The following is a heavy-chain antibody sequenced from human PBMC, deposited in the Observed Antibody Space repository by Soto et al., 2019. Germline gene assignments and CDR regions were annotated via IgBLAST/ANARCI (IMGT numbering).Heavy chain of an antibody. D-gene: IGHD3-10*01. CDR1: GGSISSGCYY. Sequence: QVQLQESGPGLVKPSQTLSLTCTVSGGSISSGCYYWSWIRQHPGKGLEWIGYIYYSGSTYYNPSLKSLVTIAVDTSKNQFSLKLSSVTAADTAVYYCARAHRRGSGLYFDYWGQGTLVTVSS. CDR3: ARAHRRGSGLYFDY. V-gene: IGHV4-31*01. CDR2: IYYSGST. J-gene: IGHJ4*02.